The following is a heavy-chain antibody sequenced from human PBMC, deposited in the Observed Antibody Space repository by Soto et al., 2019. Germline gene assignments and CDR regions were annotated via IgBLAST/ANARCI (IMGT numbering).Heavy chain of an antibody. V-gene: IGHV3-15*01. J-gene: IGHJ3*02. CDR2: IKSQGGGETT. CDR1: GFNFNVAW. Sequence: EGQLVESGGRLVEPGGSLRLSCGGSGFNFNVAWMNWVRQAPGKGLEWLGGIKSQGGGETTEYVAFVKGRFTISRDDSKNTLDLQMNSLKSEDTAVYYCTKVLALLPNAAFEIRGQGTMVTVSS. CDR3: TKVLALLPNAAFEI. D-gene: IGHD2-21*02.